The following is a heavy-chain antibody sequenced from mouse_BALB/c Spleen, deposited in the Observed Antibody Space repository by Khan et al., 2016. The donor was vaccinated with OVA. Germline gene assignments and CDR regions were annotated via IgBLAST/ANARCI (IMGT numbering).Heavy chain of an antibody. CDR2: ISSGGDYT. CDR3: ASHLTGSFAY. V-gene: IGHV5-6*01. CDR1: GFTFSSYS. J-gene: IGHJ3*01. Sequence: EVELVESGGDLVKPGGSLKLSCTASGFTFSSYSMSWVRQTPDKRLEWVATISSGGDYTYYPDNVKGRFTITRDKAKNTLYLQMSSLKSEDTAMYYWASHLTGSFAYWGQGTMVTVSA.